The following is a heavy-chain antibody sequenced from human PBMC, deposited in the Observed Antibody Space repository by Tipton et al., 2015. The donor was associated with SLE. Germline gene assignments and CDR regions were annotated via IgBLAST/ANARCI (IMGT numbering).Heavy chain of an antibody. CDR2: IYYSGST. D-gene: IGHD5-18*01. J-gene: IGHJ4*02. CDR3: ARDGGYSYGYHY. CDR1: GGSFSGYY. Sequence: TLSLTCAVYGGSFSGYYWSWIRQPPGKGLEWIGYIYYSGSTYYNPSLKSRVTISVDTSKNQFSLKLSSATAADTAVYYCARDGGYSYGYHYWGQGTLVTVSS. V-gene: IGHV4-34*09.